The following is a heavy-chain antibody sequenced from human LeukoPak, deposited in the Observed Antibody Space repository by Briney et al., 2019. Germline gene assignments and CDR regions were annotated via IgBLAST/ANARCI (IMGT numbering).Heavy chain of an antibody. Sequence: GSLRLSCAASGFTFSSYSMNWVRQSPGKGLEWIGEINHSGGTNYNPPLRSRVTMSVDASKGQFSLRLTSVSAADTAVYYCVRDGSGPDPKNWFDPWGQGTLVTVSS. CDR3: VRDGSGPDPKNWFDP. J-gene: IGHJ5*02. CDR2: INHSGGT. D-gene: IGHD3-10*01. V-gene: IGHV4-34*01. CDR1: GFTFSSYS.